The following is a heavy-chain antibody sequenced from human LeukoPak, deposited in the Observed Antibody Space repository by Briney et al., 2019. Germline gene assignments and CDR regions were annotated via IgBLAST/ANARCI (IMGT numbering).Heavy chain of an antibody. D-gene: IGHD5-12*01. CDR2: INPNSGGT. J-gene: IGHJ2*01. Sequence: GASVKVSCKASGYTFTGYYMHWVRQAPGQGLEWMGWINPNSGGTNYAQKFQGRVTMTRDTSISTAYMELSRLRSDDTAVYYCARELATSYGGYFDLWGRGTLVTVSS. CDR1: GYTFTGYY. CDR3: ARELATSYGGYFDL. V-gene: IGHV1-2*02.